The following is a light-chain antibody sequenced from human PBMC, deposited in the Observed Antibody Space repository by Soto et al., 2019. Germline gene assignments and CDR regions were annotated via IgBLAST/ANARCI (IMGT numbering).Light chain of an antibody. CDR1: HDIRDH. CDR2: DAS. CDR3: HKYDKLSQT. V-gene: IGKV1-33*01. Sequence: QMTQSPSSLSASVGDRVTLTCQASHDIRDHLNWYQQKPGKPPKLLIYDASNLQTGVPSRLSGSGSGTDFTFTISSRQSEDIATYFCHKYDKLSQTFGPGTKVDIK. J-gene: IGKJ3*01.